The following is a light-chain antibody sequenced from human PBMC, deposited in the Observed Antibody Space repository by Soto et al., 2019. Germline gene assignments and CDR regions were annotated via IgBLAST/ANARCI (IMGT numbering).Light chain of an antibody. J-gene: IGLJ1*01. CDR3: SSYTSSSTHV. CDR2: DVS. CDR1: SSDVGAYTF. V-gene: IGLV2-14*03. Sequence: QSALTQPASVSGSPGQSITISCTGTSSDVGAYTFVSWYQQHPDKVPKLMIFDVSRRPSGVSDRFSGSKSDNTASLTISGLEAEDEADYYCSSYTSSSTHVFGSGTKLTVL.